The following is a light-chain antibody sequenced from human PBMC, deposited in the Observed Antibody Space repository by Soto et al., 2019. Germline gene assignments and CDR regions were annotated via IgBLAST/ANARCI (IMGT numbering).Light chain of an antibody. J-gene: IGLJ1*01. CDR3: CSSAPESTYV. V-gene: IGLV2-23*01. CDR2: KGT. Sequence: QSALAQPASVSGSPGQSITISCTGTSSDVGAYNSVSWYQQHPHRAPQVIIYKGTQRPSGVSNRFSGSTSGNAASLTISALRTDDEADYFFCSSAPESTYVCGTGTKVTVL. CDR1: SSDVGAYNS.